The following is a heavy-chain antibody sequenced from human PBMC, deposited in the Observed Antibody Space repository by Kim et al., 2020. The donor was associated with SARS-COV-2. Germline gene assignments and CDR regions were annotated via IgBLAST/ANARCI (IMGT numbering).Heavy chain of an antibody. CDR1: GGTFSSYA. CDR3: VKYYYDSSGRPGDQH. V-gene: IGHV1-69*13. D-gene: IGHD3-22*01. Sequence: SVKVSCKASGGTFSSYAISLVRQAPGQGLEWMGGIIPIFGTANYAQKFQGRVTITADESTSTAYMELSSLRSEDTAVYYCVKYYYDSSGRPGDQHWGQGTLVTVSS. CDR2: IIPIFGTA. J-gene: IGHJ1*01.